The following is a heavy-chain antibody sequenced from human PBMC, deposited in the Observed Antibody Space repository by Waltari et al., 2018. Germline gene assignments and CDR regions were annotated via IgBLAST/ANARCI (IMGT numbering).Heavy chain of an antibody. CDR2: ISSSSSTI. J-gene: IGHJ6*02. D-gene: IGHD4-17*01. CDR3: ARVGRYGDYESYYYGMDV. Sequence: EVQLVESGGGLVQPGGSLRLSCAASGFTFSSYSMNWVRQAPGKGLEWVSYISSSSSTIIYADSVKGRFTISRDNAKNSLYLQMNSLRAEDTAVYYCARVGRYGDYESYYYGMDVWGQGTTVTVSS. CDR1: GFTFSSYS. V-gene: IGHV3-48*01.